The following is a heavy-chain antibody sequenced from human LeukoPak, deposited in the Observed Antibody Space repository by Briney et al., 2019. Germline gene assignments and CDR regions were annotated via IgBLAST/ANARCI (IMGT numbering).Heavy chain of an antibody. J-gene: IGHJ4*02. CDR2: VYYSGST. V-gene: IGHV4-59*01. D-gene: IGHD3-10*01. Sequence: SETLSLTCTVSGGSISSYYWSWIRQPPGKGLEWIGCVYYSGSTYYNPSLKSRVTISVDTSKDQFSLKLFSVTAADTAVYYCAANHYGSGSYYPFDYWGQGTLVIVSS. CDR3: AANHYGSGSYYPFDY. CDR1: GGSISSYY.